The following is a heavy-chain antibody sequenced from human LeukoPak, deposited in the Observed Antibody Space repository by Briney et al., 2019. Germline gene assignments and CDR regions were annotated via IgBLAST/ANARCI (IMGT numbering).Heavy chain of an antibody. J-gene: IGHJ4*02. CDR3: AKVDSSTYDL. V-gene: IGHV3-7*03. D-gene: IGHD3-22*01. Sequence: GGSLRLSCEASGFTFSSYWMSWVRQAPGKGLEWVANIKRDGSVKYSVDSVKGRLTISRDNAKNSLYLQMNSLRAEDTAVYYCAKVDSSTYDLWGQGTLVTVSS. CDR2: IKRDGSVK. CDR1: GFTFSSYW.